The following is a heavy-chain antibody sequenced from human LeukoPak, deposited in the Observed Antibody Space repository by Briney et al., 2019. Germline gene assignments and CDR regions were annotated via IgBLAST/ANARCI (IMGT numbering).Heavy chain of an antibody. Sequence: SVKVSCKASGGTFSSYAISWVRQAPGQGLEWMGEIIPIFGTANSAQKFQGRVTITADKSTSTAYMELSSLRAEDTAVYYCARGEFAYPIVVVPAAIGGDWFAPWGQGTLVTVSS. V-gene: IGHV1-69*06. D-gene: IGHD2-2*02. CDR1: GGTFSSYA. CDR3: ARGEFAYPIVVVPAAIGGDWFAP. CDR2: IIPIFGTA. J-gene: IGHJ5*02.